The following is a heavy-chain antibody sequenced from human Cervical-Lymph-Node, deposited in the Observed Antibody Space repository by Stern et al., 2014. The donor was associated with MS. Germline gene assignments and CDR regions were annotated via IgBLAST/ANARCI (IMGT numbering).Heavy chain of an antibody. Sequence: QVQLVESGAEVKKPGSSMNVSCKTSGGTFSSSYAITWLRQAPGQGLEWMGRIIPILGLANYAHNFQGRVTITADTSTNTPYLELSSLRSEDTAVYYCARGIVSNRAAATQHNLFDPWGQGTLVTVSS. CDR1: GGTFSSSYA. V-gene: IGHV1-69*09. CDR3: ARGIVSNRAAATQHNLFDP. CDR2: IIPILGLA. D-gene: IGHD2-15*01. J-gene: IGHJ5*02.